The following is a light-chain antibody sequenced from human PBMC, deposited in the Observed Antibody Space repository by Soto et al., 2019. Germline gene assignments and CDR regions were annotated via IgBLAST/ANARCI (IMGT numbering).Light chain of an antibody. CDR1: QDIDNS. CDR2: AVS. J-gene: IGKJ5*01. Sequence: IPLTQSPSSLSASVGETVTITCRASQDIDNSLNWYQHKPGKAPKLLVYAVSFLETGVPSRFSGRGYGTVFSLTINSLQSDDFATYYCQQHDGRPTMTFGQGTRLDSK. CDR3: QQHDGRPTMT. V-gene: IGKV1-33*01.